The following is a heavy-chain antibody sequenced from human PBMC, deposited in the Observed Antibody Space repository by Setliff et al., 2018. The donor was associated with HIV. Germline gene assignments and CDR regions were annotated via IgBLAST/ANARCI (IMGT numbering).Heavy chain of an antibody. J-gene: IGHJ4*02. D-gene: IGHD7-27*01. CDR3: ARQLSNSLDF. CDR2: IGPNHVDT. Sequence: ASVKVSCKASGYTFTDYFIHWVRQAPGQGLEWMGWIGPNHVDTRLTETFRGRVTMTRDTSLNTAYVELSGLRSDDTAVYFCARQLSNSLDFWGQGTLVTVSS. V-gene: IGHV1-2*02. CDR1: GYTFTDYF.